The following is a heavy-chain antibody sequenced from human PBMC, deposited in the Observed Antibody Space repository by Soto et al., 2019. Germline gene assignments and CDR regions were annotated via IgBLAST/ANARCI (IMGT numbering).Heavy chain of an antibody. V-gene: IGHV3-53*01. CDR1: GLPVAGSY. CDR2: IYNAGTT. J-gene: IGHJ6*02. Sequence: PGGSLRLSCVASGLPVAGSYMAWVRQAPGKGLEWASVIYNAGTTYYSQSVEGRFTISRDTSKNTLYLQMDRLRNEDTAVYYCVRPLPSGQTHARDVWGQETTVTVAS. D-gene: IGHD3-10*01. CDR3: VRPLPSGQTHARDV.